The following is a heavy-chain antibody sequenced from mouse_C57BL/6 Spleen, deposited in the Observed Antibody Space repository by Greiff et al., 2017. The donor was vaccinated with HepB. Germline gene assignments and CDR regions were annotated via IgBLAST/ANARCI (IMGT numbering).Heavy chain of an antibody. V-gene: IGHV1-52*01. CDR1: GYTFTSYW. CDR3: ARSLYDYDALGWYFDV. J-gene: IGHJ1*03. CDR2: IDPSDSET. D-gene: IGHD2-4*01. Sequence: QVQLQQPGAELVRPGSSVKLSCKASGYTFTSYWMHWVKQRPIQGLEWIGNIDPSDSETHYNQKFKDKATLTVDKSSSTAYMQLSSLTSEDSAVYYCARSLYDYDALGWYFDVWGTGTTVTVSS.